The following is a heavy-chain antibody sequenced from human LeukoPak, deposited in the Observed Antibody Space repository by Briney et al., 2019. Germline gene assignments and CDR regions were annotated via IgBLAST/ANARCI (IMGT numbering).Heavy chain of an antibody. D-gene: IGHD2-15*01. CDR2: NNHSGST. Sequence: SETLSLTCAVYGGSFSGYYWSWIRQPPGKGLEWIGENNHSGSTNYNPSLKSRVTISVDTSKNQFSLKLSSVTAADTAVYYCARSRYCSGGSCHENWFDPWGQGTLVTVSS. CDR1: GGSFSGYY. CDR3: ARSRYCSGGSCHENWFDP. V-gene: IGHV4-34*01. J-gene: IGHJ5*02.